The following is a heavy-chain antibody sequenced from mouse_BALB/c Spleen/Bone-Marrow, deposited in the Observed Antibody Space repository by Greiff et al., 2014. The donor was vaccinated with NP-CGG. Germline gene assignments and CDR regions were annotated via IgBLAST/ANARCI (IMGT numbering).Heavy chain of an antibody. J-gene: IGHJ3*01. CDR1: GFDFSRYW. CDR3: ARNGYYGWIAY. Sequence: DVQLVESGGGLVQPGGSLKLSCAASGFDFSRYWMTWVRQAPGKGLEWIGEINPGSSTINYTPSLKDKFIISRDNAKNTLYLQMSKVRSEDTALYYCARNGYYGWIAYWGQGTLVTVSA. CDR2: INPGSSTI. D-gene: IGHD2-3*01. V-gene: IGHV4-1*02.